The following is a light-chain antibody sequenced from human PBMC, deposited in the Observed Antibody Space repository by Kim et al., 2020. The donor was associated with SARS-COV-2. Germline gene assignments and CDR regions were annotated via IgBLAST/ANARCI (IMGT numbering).Light chain of an antibody. CDR2: DVS. J-gene: IGLJ3*02. V-gene: IGLV7-46*01. CDR1: TGDVTGGHF. Sequence: PCGTVTLTCHSRTGDVTGGHFPYWFQQKPGQAPTTLIYDVSNKHSWTPARFSGSLLGGKAALTLSGAQPEDEAEYYCLLYYSGPRVFGGGTQLTVL. CDR3: LLYYSGPRV.